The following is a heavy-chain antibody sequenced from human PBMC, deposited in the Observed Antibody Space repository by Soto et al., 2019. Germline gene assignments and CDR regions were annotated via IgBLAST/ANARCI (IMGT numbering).Heavy chain of an antibody. CDR1: GGSISSYY. CDR2: IYYSGST. D-gene: IGHD6-13*01. V-gene: IGHV4-59*01. CDR3: ARDKLDGFDY. Sequence: PSXTLSLTCTVSGGSISSYYWSWIRQPPGKGLEWIGYIYYSGSTNYNPSLKSRVTISVDTSKNQSSLKLSSVTAADTAVYYCARDKLDGFDYWGQGILVTVSS. J-gene: IGHJ4*02.